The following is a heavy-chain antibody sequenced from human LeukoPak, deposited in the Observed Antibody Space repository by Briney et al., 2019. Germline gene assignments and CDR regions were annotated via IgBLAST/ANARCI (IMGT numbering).Heavy chain of an antibody. CDR1: GFTFSSYG. V-gene: IGHV3-30*18. Sequence: GGSLRLSCAASGFTFSSYGMHWVRQAPGKGLERVAVISYDGSNKYYADSVKGRFTISRDNSKNTLYLQMNSLRAEDTAVYYCAKDLGRWLQLRGPDYWGQGTLVTVSS. J-gene: IGHJ4*02. CDR2: ISYDGSNK. D-gene: IGHD5-24*01. CDR3: AKDLGRWLQLRGPDY.